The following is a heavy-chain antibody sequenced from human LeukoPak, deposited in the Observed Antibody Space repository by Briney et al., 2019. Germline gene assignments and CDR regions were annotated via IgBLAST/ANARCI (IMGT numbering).Heavy chain of an antibody. CDR1: GFTFSDYY. CDR3: ARVNRIAVAGAGNYYYYYYMDV. D-gene: IGHD6-19*01. Sequence: PGGSLRLSCAASGFTFSDYYMSWIRQAPGKGLEWVSYISSSGSTIYYADSVKGRFTISRDNAKNSLYLQMNSLRAEDTAVYYCARVNRIAVAGAGNYYYYYYMDVWGKGTTVTVSS. CDR2: ISSSGSTI. V-gene: IGHV3-11*01. J-gene: IGHJ6*03.